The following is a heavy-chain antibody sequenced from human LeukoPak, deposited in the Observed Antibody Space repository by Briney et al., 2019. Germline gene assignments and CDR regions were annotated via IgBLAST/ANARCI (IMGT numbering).Heavy chain of an antibody. V-gene: IGHV3-7*01. Sequence: GGSLRLSCAASGFSFSSQWMSWVRQAPGKGLEWVAIVNQGGTGKYYVDSVKGRFTISRENAENSLYLQMNSLRADDTAVYYCARSVVAARFWYFDLWGRGTLVTVSS. CDR1: GFSFSSQW. CDR2: VNQGGTGK. J-gene: IGHJ2*01. CDR3: ARSVVAARFWYFDL. D-gene: IGHD2-15*01.